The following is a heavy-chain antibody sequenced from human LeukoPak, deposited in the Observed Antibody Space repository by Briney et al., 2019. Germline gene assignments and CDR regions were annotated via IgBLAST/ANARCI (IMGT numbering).Heavy chain of an antibody. CDR2: IIPILGIA. CDR1: GGTFSSYA. J-gene: IGHJ3*02. V-gene: IGHV1-69*04. CDR3: ARDDAFDI. Sequence: GASVKVSCKASGGTFSSYAISWVRQAPGQGLEWMGRIIPILGIANYAQKFQGRVTITADKSTGTVYMELSSLRSEDTAVYYCARDDAFDIWGQGTMVTVSS.